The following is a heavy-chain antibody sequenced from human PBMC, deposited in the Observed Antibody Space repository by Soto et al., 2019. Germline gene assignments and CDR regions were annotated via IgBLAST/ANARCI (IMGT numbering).Heavy chain of an antibody. V-gene: IGHV3-30*18. CDR1: GFTFSSYG. Sequence: PGGSLRLSCAASGFTFSSYGMHWVRQAPGKGLEWVAVISYDGSNKYYADSVKGRFIISRDNSKNTLYLQMNSLRAEDTAVYYCAKDYYDIVFENWFDPWGQGTLVTVSS. CDR3: AKDYYDIVFENWFDP. CDR2: ISYDGSNK. D-gene: IGHD3-9*01. J-gene: IGHJ5*02.